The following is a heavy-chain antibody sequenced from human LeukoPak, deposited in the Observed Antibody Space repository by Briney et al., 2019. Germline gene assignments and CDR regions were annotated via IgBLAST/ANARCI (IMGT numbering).Heavy chain of an antibody. CDR3: ARDRHYEEL. V-gene: IGHV3-23*01. J-gene: IGHJ4*02. D-gene: IGHD1-26*01. Sequence: GGSLRLSCAASGFTFSSYAMSWVRQAPGKGLEWVSAISGSGGGTYYADSVKGRFTISRDNSKSSLYLQMNSLRAEDTAVYYCARDRHYEELWGQGTLVTVSS. CDR2: ISGSGGGT. CDR1: GFTFSSYA.